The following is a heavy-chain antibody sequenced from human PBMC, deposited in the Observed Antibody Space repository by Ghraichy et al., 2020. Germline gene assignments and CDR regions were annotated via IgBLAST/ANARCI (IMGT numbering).Heavy chain of an antibody. CDR1: CGSISSSSYY. Sequence: SETLSLTCTVSCGSISSSSYYWGWIRQPPGKGLEWIGSIYYSGSTYYNPSLKSRVTISVDTSKNQFSLKLSSVTAADTAVYYCARHVATRNRKTDYDFYNNWFDPWGQGTLVTVSS. D-gene: IGHD3-3*01. J-gene: IGHJ5*02. CDR2: IYYSGST. V-gene: IGHV4-39*01. CDR3: ARHVATRNRKTDYDFYNNWFDP.